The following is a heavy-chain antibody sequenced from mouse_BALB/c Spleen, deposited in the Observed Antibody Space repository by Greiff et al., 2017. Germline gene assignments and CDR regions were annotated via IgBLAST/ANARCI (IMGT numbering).Heavy chain of an antibody. V-gene: IGHV1-7*01. CDR1: GYTFTSYW. Sequence: QVHVKQSGAELAKPGASVKMSCKASGYTFTSYWMHWVKQRPGQGLEWIGYINPSTGYTEYNQKFKDKATLNADKSSSTAYMQLSSLTSEDSAVYYCARSNYRYDVGGYYYAMDYWGQGTSVTGSS. J-gene: IGHJ4*01. CDR2: INPSTGYT. CDR3: ARSNYRYDVGGYYYAMDY. D-gene: IGHD2-14*01.